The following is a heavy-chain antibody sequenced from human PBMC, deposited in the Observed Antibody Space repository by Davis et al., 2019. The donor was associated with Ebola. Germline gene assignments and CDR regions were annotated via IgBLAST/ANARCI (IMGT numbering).Heavy chain of an antibody. Sequence: PGGSLRLSCAASAFTFSTYWIHWVRQAPGKGLMWVSRISPDGGRTGYADSVKGRFTISRDNAKDTLYLQMNSLQVEDTAIYYCARDFDRVREWGQGTLVTVSS. CDR2: ISPDGGRT. D-gene: IGHD3-22*01. CDR1: AFTFSTYW. V-gene: IGHV3-74*01. J-gene: IGHJ4*02. CDR3: ARDFDRVRE.